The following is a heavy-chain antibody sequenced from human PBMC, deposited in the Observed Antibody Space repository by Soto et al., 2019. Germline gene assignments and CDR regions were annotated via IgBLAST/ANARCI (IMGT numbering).Heavy chain of an antibody. CDR2: LYHIGST. CDR3: RSSTSCYDESCVDV. CDR1: GYSISSGNY. Sequence: SETLSLTCAVSGYSISSGNYWAWIRQPPGRGLEWIGSLYHIGSTHYNTSLKSRVTISVDTSKNHFSLELSSVTAADTAIYYCRSSTSCYDESCVDVSGQGSMVTFSS. V-gene: IGHV4-38-2*01. D-gene: IGHD2-2*01. J-gene: IGHJ6*02.